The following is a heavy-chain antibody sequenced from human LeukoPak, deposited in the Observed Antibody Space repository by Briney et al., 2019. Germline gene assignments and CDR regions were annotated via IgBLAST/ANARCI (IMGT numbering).Heavy chain of an antibody. J-gene: IGHJ4*02. Sequence: QPGXXLXLSCAASGFTFSSYGMHWVRQAPGKGLEWVAFIRYDGSNKYYADSVKGRFTIPRDNSKNTLYLQMNSLRAEDTAVYYCARDLLGRDGYNFDYWGQGTLVTVSS. CDR1: GFTFSSYG. D-gene: IGHD5-24*01. V-gene: IGHV3-30*02. CDR2: IRYDGSNK. CDR3: ARDLLGRDGYNFDY.